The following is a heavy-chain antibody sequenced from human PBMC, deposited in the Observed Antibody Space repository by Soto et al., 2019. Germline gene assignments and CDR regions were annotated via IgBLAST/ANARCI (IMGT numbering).Heavy chain of an antibody. CDR1: GYTFTSYA. V-gene: IGHV1-3*01. CDR3: ARGYGGPIGWFDP. Sequence: QVQLVQSGAEVKKPGASVKVSCKASGYTFTSYAMHWVRQAPGQRLEWMGWINAGNGNTKYSQKFQGRVTITRDTSASTAYMELRSLRSEDTAVYYCARGYGGPIGWFDPWGQGTRVTVSS. J-gene: IGHJ5*02. CDR2: INAGNGNT. D-gene: IGHD3-16*01.